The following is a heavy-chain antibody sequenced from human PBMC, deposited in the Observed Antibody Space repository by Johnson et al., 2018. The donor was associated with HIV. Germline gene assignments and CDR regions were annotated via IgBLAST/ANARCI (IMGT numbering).Heavy chain of an antibody. CDR3: AKTDPTVTQEPFDI. CDR1: GFTFSSYA. J-gene: IGHJ3*02. Sequence: VHLVESGGALVQPGGSLRLSCAASGFTFSSYAMNWVRQAPGKGLEWVSVISGPGDITDYADSVKGRFTISRDNSNNTLYLQMNSLRAEDTAVYYCAKTDPTVTQEPFDIWGQGTMVTVSS. CDR2: ISGPGDIT. V-gene: IGHV3-23*04. D-gene: IGHD4-17*01.